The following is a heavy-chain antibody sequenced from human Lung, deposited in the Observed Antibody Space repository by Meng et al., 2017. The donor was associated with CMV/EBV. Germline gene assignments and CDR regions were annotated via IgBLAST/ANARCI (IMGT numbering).Heavy chain of an antibody. CDR1: GFTFSSSA. Sequence: GEXXKISCAASGFTFSSSAMSWVRQAPGKGLEWVSTISGSGSTTYYADSVKGRFTISRDNSKYTVFLQMNSLRVEDTAVYYCANALFMVRGVTQNPLDFWGQGXLVTVSS. D-gene: IGHD3-10*01. J-gene: IGHJ4*02. CDR2: ISGSGSTT. V-gene: IGHV3-23*01. CDR3: ANALFMVRGVTQNPLDF.